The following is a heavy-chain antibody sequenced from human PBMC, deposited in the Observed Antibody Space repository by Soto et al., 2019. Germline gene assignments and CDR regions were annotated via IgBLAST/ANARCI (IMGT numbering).Heavy chain of an antibody. V-gene: IGHV3-23*01. CDR1: GFTFTSYA. CDR2: ISGSGDST. CDR3: AKEGLIAGTLNSFDP. J-gene: IGHJ5*02. D-gene: IGHD2-15*01. Sequence: EVRLLESGGGLVQPGGSLRISCAASGFTFTSYAMTWVRQAPGKGLEWVSAISGSGDSTYYADSVKGRFTVSKDNSKNMLHLQMNSLSAEDTAVYYCAKEGLIAGTLNSFDPWGQGTLVFVSS.